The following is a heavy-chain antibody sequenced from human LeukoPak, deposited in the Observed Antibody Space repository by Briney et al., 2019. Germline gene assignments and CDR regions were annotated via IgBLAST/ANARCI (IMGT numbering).Heavy chain of an antibody. J-gene: IGHJ5*02. V-gene: IGHV4-39*01. CDR2: IYYSGNT. CDR3: ARREGQFDP. Sequence: SETLSLTCAVSGGSVSSTSYHWAWIRQPPGKGLEWIGNIYYSGNTYYNPSLKSRVTISVDTSKNQFSLKLSSVTAADTAVYYCARREGQFDPWGQGALVTVSS. CDR1: GGSVSSTSYH. D-gene: IGHD1-26*01.